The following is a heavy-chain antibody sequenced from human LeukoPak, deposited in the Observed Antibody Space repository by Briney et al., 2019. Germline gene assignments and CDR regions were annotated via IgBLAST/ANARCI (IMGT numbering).Heavy chain of an antibody. CDR1: GFTFSSYA. D-gene: IGHD4-17*01. J-gene: IGHJ4*02. Sequence: VGSLRLSCAASGFTFSSYAMSWVRQAPGKGLEWVSAISGSGGSTYYADSVKGRFTISRDNSKNTLYLQMNSLRAEDTAVYYCAKGDYGDYAIDYWGQGTLVTVP. V-gene: IGHV3-23*01. CDR2: ISGSGGST. CDR3: AKGDYGDYAIDY.